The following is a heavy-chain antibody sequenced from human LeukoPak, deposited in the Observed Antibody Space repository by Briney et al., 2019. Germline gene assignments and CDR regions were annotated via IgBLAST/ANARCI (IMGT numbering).Heavy chain of an antibody. V-gene: IGHV3-23*01. CDR2: SSSGADT. CDR3: SKRGSDSPSCFQH. D-gene: IGHD2-21*02. Sequence: GGSLRLSCAASGFTFSTYAMTWVRQVPGKGPEWVSASSSGADTHYADSVKGRFTISRDNSKNTLYLQMSSLRAEDTAVYYCSKRGSDSPSCFQHWGQGTLVTVSS. J-gene: IGHJ1*01. CDR1: GFTFSTYA.